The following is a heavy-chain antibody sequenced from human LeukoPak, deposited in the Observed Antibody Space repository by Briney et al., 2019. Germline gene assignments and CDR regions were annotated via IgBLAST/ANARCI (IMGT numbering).Heavy chain of an antibody. V-gene: IGHV3-21*04. J-gene: IGHJ4*02. D-gene: IGHD1/OR15-1a*01. CDR3: ARVAGRNKCDY. CDR2: ISSSSSYI. CDR1: GFTFSSYS. Sequence: PGGSLRLSCAASGFTFSSYSMNWVRQAPGKGLEWVSSISSSSSYIYYADSVKGRFTISRHNSKNTLYLQMNSLRAEDTAVYYCARVAGRNKCDYWGQGTLVTVSS.